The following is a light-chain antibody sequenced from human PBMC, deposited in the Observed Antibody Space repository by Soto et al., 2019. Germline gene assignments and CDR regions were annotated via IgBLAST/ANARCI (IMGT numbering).Light chain of an antibody. J-gene: IGKJ1*01. CDR1: QSVSSH. CDR2: DAS. CDR3: KQRSHWPT. Sequence: EIVLTQSPATLSLYTGERAKLSCRASQSVSSHLAWYQQKPGQSPRLLIYDASNRATGIPARFSGSGSGTDFTLTISSLEPEDFAFYFCKQRSHWPTCGQGNKGDIK. V-gene: IGKV3-11*01.